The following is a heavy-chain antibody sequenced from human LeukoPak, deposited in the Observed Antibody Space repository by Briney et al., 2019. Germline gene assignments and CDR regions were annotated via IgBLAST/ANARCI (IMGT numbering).Heavy chain of an antibody. V-gene: IGHV3-30*19. CDR2: ISYDGSNK. CDR1: GFTFSSYG. J-gene: IGHJ4*02. D-gene: IGHD6-13*01. CDR3: ASSIAAAGRLFDY. Sequence: GGSLRLSCAASGFTFSSYGMHWVRQAPGKGLEWVAVISYDGSNKYYADSVKGRFTISRDNSKNTLYLQMNSLRAEDTAVYYCASSIAAAGRLFDYWGQGTLVTVSS.